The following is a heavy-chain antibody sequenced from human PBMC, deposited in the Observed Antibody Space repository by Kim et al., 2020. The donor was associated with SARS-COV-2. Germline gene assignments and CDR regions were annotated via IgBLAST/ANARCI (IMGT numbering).Heavy chain of an antibody. CDR1: GFTLNPYW. J-gene: IGHJ6*02. D-gene: IGHD3-10*02. CDR3: VRGMFRLGFDG. CDR2: ISNCGSST. V-gene: IGHV3-74*01. Sequence: GGSLRLSCVASGFTLNPYWINWVRQAPGKGLDWVSRISNCGSSTHYADSVKGRFTMSRDNGEKTVILQMHSLRAEDTAVYYCVRGMFRLGFDGWGQGTTVTISS.